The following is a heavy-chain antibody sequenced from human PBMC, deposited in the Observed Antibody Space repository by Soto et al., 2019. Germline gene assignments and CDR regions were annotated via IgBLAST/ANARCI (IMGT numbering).Heavy chain of an antibody. D-gene: IGHD3-10*01. CDR2: IKQDGSEK. V-gene: IGHV3-7*01. CDR3: ARDTPYYYGSGSYSHHYYYYMDV. Sequence: GGSLRLSCAASGFTFSRCWMSWVRQAPGKGLEWVANIKQDGSEKYYVDSVKGRFTISRDNAKNSLYLQMNSLRAEDTAVYYCARDTPYYYGSGSYSHHYYYYMDVWGKGTTVTVSS. J-gene: IGHJ6*03. CDR1: GFTFSRCW.